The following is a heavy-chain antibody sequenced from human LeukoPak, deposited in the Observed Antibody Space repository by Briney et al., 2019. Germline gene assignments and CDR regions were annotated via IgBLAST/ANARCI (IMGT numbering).Heavy chain of an antibody. J-gene: IGHJ4*02. V-gene: IGHV4-4*07. CDR3: ASDWGWYFDY. D-gene: IGHD6-19*01. CDR1: GDSISTYY. Sequence: PSETLSLTCTVSGDSISTYYWSWIRQPAGKGLEWIGRIYSSGSTNYNPSLKSRVTMSVDTSKNQFSLRLNSVAAADTAVYYCASDWGWYFDYWGQGTLVTVSS. CDR2: IYSSGST.